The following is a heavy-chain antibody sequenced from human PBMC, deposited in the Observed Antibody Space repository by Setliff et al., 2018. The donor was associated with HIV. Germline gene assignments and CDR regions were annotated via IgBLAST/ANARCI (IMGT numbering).Heavy chain of an antibody. Sequence: SETLSLTCAVYGGSFSGYYWSWIRQPPGKGLEWIGEINHSGRTIQSPSLGSRVTISIDTSKNQFSLKLSSVTAADTAVYYCARDGFWSGYIDYWGQGTLVTVSS. CDR3: ARDGFWSGYIDY. D-gene: IGHD3-3*01. CDR2: INHSGRT. CDR1: GGSFSGYY. J-gene: IGHJ4*02. V-gene: IGHV4-34*01.